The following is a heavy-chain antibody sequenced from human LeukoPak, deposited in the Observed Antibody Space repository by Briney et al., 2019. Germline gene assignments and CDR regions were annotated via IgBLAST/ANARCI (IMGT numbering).Heavy chain of an antibody. D-gene: IGHD3-3*01. Sequence: SETLSLTCTVSGGSISSSSYYWGWIRQPPGKGLEWIGSIYYSGSTYYNPSLKSRVTISVDTSKNQFSLKLSSVTAADTAVYYCARDAPGHYDFWSAQSWFDPWGQRTLVTVSS. CDR2: IYYSGST. CDR1: GGSISSSSYY. J-gene: IGHJ5*02. V-gene: IGHV4-39*07. CDR3: ARDAPGHYDFWSAQSWFDP.